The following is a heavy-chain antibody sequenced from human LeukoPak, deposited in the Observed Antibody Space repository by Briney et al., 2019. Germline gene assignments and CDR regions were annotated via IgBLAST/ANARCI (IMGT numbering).Heavy chain of an antibody. CDR3: ARKGGLVVPAAGSWVWFDP. CDR2: INSDGSST. D-gene: IGHD2-2*01. V-gene: IGHV3-74*01. Sequence: GGSLRLSCAASGFTFSSYWMHWVRQAPGKGLVWVSRINSDGSSTSYADSVKGRFTISRDNAKNTLYLQMNSLRAEDTAVYYCARKGGLVVPAAGSWVWFDPWGQGTLVTVSS. CDR1: GFTFSSYW. J-gene: IGHJ5*02.